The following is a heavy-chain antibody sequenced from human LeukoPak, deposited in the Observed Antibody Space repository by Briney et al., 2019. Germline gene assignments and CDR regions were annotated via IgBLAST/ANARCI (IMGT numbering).Heavy chain of an antibody. J-gene: IGHJ4*02. CDR3: ARDRYDYGSGSYYDY. CDR1: GYTFTSYG. D-gene: IGHD3-10*01. Sequence: ASVKVSCKASGYTFTSYGISWVRQAPGQGLEWMGWISAYNGNTNYAQKLQGRVTMTTDTSTSTAYMELRSLRSDDTAVYYCARDRYDYGSGSYYDYWGQGTLVTVSS. V-gene: IGHV1-18*01. CDR2: ISAYNGNT.